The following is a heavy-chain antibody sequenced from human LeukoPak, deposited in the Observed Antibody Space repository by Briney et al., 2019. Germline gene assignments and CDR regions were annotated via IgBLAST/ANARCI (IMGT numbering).Heavy chain of an antibody. CDR1: GFTFSSYG. V-gene: IGHV3-30*03. D-gene: IGHD3-9*01. CDR2: ISYDGSNK. Sequence: GGSLRLSCAASGFTFSSYGMHWVRQAPGKGLEWVAVISYDGSNKYYADSVKGRFTISRDNSKNTLYLQMNSLRAEDTAVYYCATDFDILTGYYNGHFDYWGQGTLVTVPS. J-gene: IGHJ4*02. CDR3: ATDFDILTGYYNGHFDY.